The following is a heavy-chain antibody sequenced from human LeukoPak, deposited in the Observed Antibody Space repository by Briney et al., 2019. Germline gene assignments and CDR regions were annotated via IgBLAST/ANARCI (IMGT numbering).Heavy chain of an antibody. V-gene: IGHV4-4*07. CDR1: GGSISSYY. CDR3: ARDVCYSNY. CDR2: IYISAGA. Sequence: SETLSLTCTVSGGSISSYYWCWIWQPPGKGLEWVGRIYISAGANYNPSLKSRVTISVDKSKNQFSLKLSSVTAADTAVYYCARDVCYSNYWGQGTLVTVSS. D-gene: IGHD4-11*01. J-gene: IGHJ4*02.